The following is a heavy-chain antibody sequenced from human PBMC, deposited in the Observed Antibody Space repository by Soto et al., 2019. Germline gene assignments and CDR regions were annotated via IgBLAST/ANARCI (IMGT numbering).Heavy chain of an antibody. J-gene: IGHJ4*02. CDR2: IFSSGES. CDR1: GFTVSSTY. Sequence: PGGSLRLSCAASGFTVSSTYMSWVRQAPGKGLEWVSIIFSSGESFYADSVKGRFTISRDSSDNTVYLQMNSLKAEDTAVYYCETGGIGMVRTFDHWGQGTLVTVSS. CDR3: ETGGIGMVRTFDH. D-gene: IGHD3-10*01. V-gene: IGHV3-53*01.